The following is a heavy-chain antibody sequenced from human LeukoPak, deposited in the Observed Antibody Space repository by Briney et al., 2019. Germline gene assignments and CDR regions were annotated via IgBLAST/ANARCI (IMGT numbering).Heavy chain of an antibody. CDR3: ARAARVSYYDNSPYGMDV. Sequence: RASVKVSCKASGYSFTGYYMHWVRQAPGQGLEWVGWITPNTGGTNYAQKFQGRVTMTRDTSINTAYMELRRLRYDDTAVYYCARAARVSYYDNSPYGMDVWGQGTTVTVSS. J-gene: IGHJ6*02. D-gene: IGHD3-22*01. CDR1: GYSFTGYY. V-gene: IGHV1-2*02. CDR2: ITPNTGGT.